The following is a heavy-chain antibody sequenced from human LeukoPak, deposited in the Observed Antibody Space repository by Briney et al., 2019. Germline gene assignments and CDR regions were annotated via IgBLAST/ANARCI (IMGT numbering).Heavy chain of an antibody. CDR1: GGSISSGGYY. CDR2: IYHSGST. D-gene: IGHD6-19*01. J-gene: IGHJ4*02. V-gene: IGHV4-30-2*01. Sequence: PSETLSLTCTVSGGSISSGGYYWSWIRQPPGKGLEWIGYIYHSGSTYYNPSLKSRVTISVDRSKNQFSLKLSSVTAADTAVYYCARVVEWLVAPYLYYFDYWGQGTLVTVSS. CDR3: ARVVEWLVAPYLYYFDY.